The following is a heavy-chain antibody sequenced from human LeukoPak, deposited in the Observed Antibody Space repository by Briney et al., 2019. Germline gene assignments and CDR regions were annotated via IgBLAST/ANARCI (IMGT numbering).Heavy chain of an antibody. Sequence: GGSLRLSCAASGFTFDDYGMSWVRQAPGKGLEWVSGINWNGGSTGYADSVKGRSTISRDNAKNSLYLQMNSLRAEDTALYYCARDGFTIFGVVTYFDYWGQGTLVTVSS. V-gene: IGHV3-20*04. CDR2: INWNGGST. J-gene: IGHJ4*02. D-gene: IGHD3-3*01. CDR3: ARDGFTIFGVVTYFDY. CDR1: GFTFDDYG.